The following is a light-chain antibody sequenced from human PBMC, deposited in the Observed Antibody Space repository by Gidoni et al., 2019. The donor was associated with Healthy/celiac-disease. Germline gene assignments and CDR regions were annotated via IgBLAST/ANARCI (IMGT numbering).Light chain of an antibody. CDR1: QSGSSN. J-gene: IGKJ4*02. CDR2: GES. V-gene: IGKV3-15*01. CDR3: QQYNNWHRLT. Sequence: EILMTQSPATLSVSPWERATLSCRASQSGSSNLAWYQQKPGQAPRLRIYGESTRATGIPARFRCSGSGTEFTLTISSLQSEDFEVYYCQQYNNWHRLTFGGGTKVEIK.